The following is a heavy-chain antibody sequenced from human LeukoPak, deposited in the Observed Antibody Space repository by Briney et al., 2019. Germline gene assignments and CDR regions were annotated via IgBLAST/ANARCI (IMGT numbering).Heavy chain of an antibody. CDR1: GGTFSSYA. J-gene: IGHJ4*02. D-gene: IGHD2-8*01. CDR2: IIPIFGTA. CDR3: ARENIVLMVYGSYFDY. Sequence: SVKVSCKASGGTFSSYAISWVRQAPGQGLEWMGRIIPIFGTANYAQKFQGRVTITTDESTSTAYMELSSLRSEDTAVYYCARENIVLMVYGSYFDYWGQGTLVTVSS. V-gene: IGHV1-69*05.